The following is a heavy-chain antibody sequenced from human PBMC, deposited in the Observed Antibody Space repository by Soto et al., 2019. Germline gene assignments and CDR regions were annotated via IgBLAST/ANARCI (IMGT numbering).Heavy chain of an antibody. J-gene: IGHJ6*02. CDR2: ISNDGSNK. V-gene: IGHV3-30*03. D-gene: IGHD6-6*01. Sequence: QVQMVESGGGVVQPGRSLRLSCAASGFSFSTYGMHWVRQAPGKGLEWMAVISNDGSNKYYADSVKGRFTISRDNSKDTMFLQMNSLTGEDTAVYYCARVVRADSTSSNFYYYSGMDVWGQGTTVTGSS. CDR1: GFSFSTYG. CDR3: ARVVRADSTSSNFYYYSGMDV.